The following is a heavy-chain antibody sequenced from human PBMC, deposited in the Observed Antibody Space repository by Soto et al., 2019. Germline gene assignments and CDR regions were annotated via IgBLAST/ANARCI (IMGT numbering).Heavy chain of an antibody. CDR1: GDSISSSSYY. D-gene: IGHD3-10*01. CDR3: ARGLQLLWFGEYPYYYYGMDV. Sequence: PSETLSLTCAVSGDSISSSSYYWGWIRQPPGKGLEWIGSFFYTGNTYYNPSLKSRVTISVDTSKNQFSLKLSSVTAADTAVYYCARGLQLLWFGEYPYYYYGMDVWVQGTTVTVSS. CDR2: FFYTGNT. V-gene: IGHV4-39*07. J-gene: IGHJ6*02.